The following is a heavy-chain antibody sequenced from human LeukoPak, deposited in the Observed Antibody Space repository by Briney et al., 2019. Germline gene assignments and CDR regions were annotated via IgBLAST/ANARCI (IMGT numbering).Heavy chain of an antibody. V-gene: IGHV4-59*01. J-gene: IGHJ2*01. CDR3: ARVPLEGGNWGYFDL. D-gene: IGHD4-23*01. CDR1: GGSISSYY. Sequence: SETLSLTCTVSGGSISSYYWSWIRQPPGKGLEWIGYIYYSGSTNYNPSLKSRVTISVDTSKNQFSLKLSSVTAADTAVYYCARVPLEGGNWGYFDLWGRGTLVTVSS. CDR2: IYYSGST.